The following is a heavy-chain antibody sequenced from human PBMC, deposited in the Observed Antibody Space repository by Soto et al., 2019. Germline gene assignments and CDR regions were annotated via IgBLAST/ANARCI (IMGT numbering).Heavy chain of an antibody. J-gene: IGHJ5*02. CDR3: AQKLIAAAGTDGWSKP. D-gene: IGHD6-13*01. Sequence: SGPTLVNPTQTLTLTCTVSGFSLSTSGGGVGWIRQPPGKALEWRAPIDCNDYKRYSPSLKISLTITKDTSKNQVVLTMTNMDPMDTATYFCAQKLIAAAGTDGWSKPWGGATLVTVS. V-gene: IGHV2-5*01. CDR1: GFSLSTSGGG. CDR2: IDCNDYK.